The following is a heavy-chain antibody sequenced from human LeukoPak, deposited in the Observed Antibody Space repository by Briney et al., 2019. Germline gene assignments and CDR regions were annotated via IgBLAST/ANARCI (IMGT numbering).Heavy chain of an antibody. CDR2: IKEDGSEK. D-gene: IGHD2-2*01. CDR1: GFTLRSYW. Sequence: GGSLRLSCAGSGFTLRSYWMSWVRQAPGRGLEWVANIKEDGSEKYYVDSVKGRFTISRDNANNSLYLQMNTMRVEDTAVYYCARERFCITTNCYSDYWGQGTLVTVSS. CDR3: ARERFCITTNCYSDY. V-gene: IGHV3-7*05. J-gene: IGHJ4*02.